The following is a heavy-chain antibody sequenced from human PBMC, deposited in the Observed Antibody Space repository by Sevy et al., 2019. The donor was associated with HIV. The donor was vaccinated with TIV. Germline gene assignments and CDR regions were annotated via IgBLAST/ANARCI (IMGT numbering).Heavy chain of an antibody. V-gene: IGHV1-2*02. D-gene: IGHD5-18*01. Sequence: ASVKVSCKASGYTFTGQYIHWVRQAPGQGLEWMGWINPNSGDTKYAQEVKGRVTMTRDTSISTAYMGLSGLKSDDTAVYYCSRDLRLRGYSYGCFDYWGQGTLVTVSS. CDR2: INPNSGDT. J-gene: IGHJ4*02. CDR1: GYTFTGQY. CDR3: SRDLRLRGYSYGCFDY.